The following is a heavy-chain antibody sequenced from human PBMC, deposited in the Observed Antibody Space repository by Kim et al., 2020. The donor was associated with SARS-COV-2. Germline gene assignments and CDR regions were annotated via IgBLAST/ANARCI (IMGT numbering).Heavy chain of an antibody. V-gene: IGHV4-34*01. J-gene: IGHJ4*02. Sequence: TYNPALQSRVTISVDTSKNQFSVKVTSVTAADTAVYYCARTTGGNRFDYWGQGTLVTVSS. CDR3: ARTTGGNRFDY. D-gene: IGHD2-15*01.